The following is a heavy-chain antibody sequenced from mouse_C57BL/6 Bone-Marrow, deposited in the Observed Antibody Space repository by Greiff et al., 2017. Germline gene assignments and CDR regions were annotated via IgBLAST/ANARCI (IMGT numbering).Heavy chain of an antibody. V-gene: IGHV1-4*01. CDR1: GYTFTSYT. J-gene: IGHJ2*01. D-gene: IGHD1-2*01. CDR3: ARWILRHYFDY. CDR2: INPSSGYT. Sequence: QVQLQQSGAELARPGASVKMSCKASGYTFTSYTMHWVKQRPGQGLEWIGYINPSSGYTKYNQKLKDKATLTADKSSSTAYMQLSILTAEDSAVYCCARWILRHYFDYWGQGTTLTVSS.